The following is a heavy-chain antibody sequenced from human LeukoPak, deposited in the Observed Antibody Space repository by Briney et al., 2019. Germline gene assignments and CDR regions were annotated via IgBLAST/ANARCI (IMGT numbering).Heavy chain of an antibody. J-gene: IGHJ4*02. Sequence: TGGSLRLSCAASGFTFSSYGMSWVRQAPGKGLEWVSAISGSGGSTYYADSVKGRFTISRDNSKNTLYLQMNSLRAEDTAVYYCTSDFWSGYYNYWGQGTLVTVSS. CDR1: GFTFSSYG. CDR2: ISGSGGST. D-gene: IGHD3-3*01. V-gene: IGHV3-23*01. CDR3: TSDFWSGYYNY.